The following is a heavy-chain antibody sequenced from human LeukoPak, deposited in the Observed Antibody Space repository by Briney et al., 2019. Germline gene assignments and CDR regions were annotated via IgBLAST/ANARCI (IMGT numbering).Heavy chain of an antibody. V-gene: IGHV4-30-4*01. CDR2: IYYSGST. J-gene: IGHJ4*02. CDR1: GGSISSGDYY. Sequence: SETLSLTCTVSGGSISSGDYYWSWIRQPPGKGLEWIGYIYYSGSTCYNPSLKSRVTISVDTSKNQFSLKLSSVTAADTAVYYCARDTHDGDYSYYFDYWGQGTLVTVSS. CDR3: ARDTHDGDYSYYFDY. D-gene: IGHD4-17*01.